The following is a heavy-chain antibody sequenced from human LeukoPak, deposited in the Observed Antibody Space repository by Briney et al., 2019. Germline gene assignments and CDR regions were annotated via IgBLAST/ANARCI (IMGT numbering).Heavy chain of an antibody. CDR3: AKTNGDQVPVYDYFDY. CDR2: ISYDGSNK. V-gene: IGHV3-30*18. D-gene: IGHD4-17*01. Sequence: GGSLRLSCAASGFTFSSYGMHWVRQAPGKGLGWVAVISYDGSNKYYADSVKGRFTISRDNSKNTLYLQMNSLRAEDTAVYYCAKTNGDQVPVYDYFDYWGQGTLVTVSS. J-gene: IGHJ4*02. CDR1: GFTFSSYG.